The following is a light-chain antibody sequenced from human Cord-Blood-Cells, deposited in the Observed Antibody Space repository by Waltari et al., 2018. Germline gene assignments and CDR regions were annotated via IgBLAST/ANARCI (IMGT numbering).Light chain of an antibody. CDR2: SNK. CDR1: SSHIGSNT. J-gene: IGLJ1*01. CDR3: AAWDDSLNGYV. Sequence: QSVLTQPPPASGTPGQRVPISCSGSSSHIGSNTVNWYQPLPGTAPKLLIYSNKQRPSGVPDRFSGSKSGTSASLAISGLQSEDEADYYCAAWDDSLNGYVFGTGTKVTVL. V-gene: IGLV1-44*01.